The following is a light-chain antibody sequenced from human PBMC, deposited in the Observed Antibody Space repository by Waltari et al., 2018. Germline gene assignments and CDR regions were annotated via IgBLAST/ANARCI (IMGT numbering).Light chain of an antibody. J-gene: IGLJ1*01. CDR3: AVWDGSLNAYV. Sequence: QSVLTQPPSVSGTPGQRVTISCSGSSSNIGSTTVNWYQQLPGTAPKLLIYSNKQRPSGVPDRTSGSRSGTSASLAVSGLQSEDEADYYCAVWDGSLNAYVFGAGTKVTVL. V-gene: IGLV1-44*01. CDR2: SNK. CDR1: SSNIGSTT.